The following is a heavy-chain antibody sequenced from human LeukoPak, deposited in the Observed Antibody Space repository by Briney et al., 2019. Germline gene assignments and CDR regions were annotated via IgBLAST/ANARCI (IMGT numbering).Heavy chain of an antibody. CDR3: AKHMKYYCDY. J-gene: IGHJ4*02. CDR2: INQDESQR. Sequence: GGSLRLSCAASGFPFSKHWMSWVRQAPGKGLEWVANINQDESQRYYVASVKGRFTISRDNAKNSLYLHMNSLRAEDTAVYFCAKHMKYYCDYWGQGTLVTVSS. V-gene: IGHV3-7*01. CDR1: GFPFSKHW.